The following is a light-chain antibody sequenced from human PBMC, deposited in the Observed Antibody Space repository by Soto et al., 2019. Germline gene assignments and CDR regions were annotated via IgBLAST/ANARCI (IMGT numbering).Light chain of an antibody. CDR1: SSDVGNYNY. V-gene: IGLV2-14*01. J-gene: IGLJ3*02. CDR2: EVT. Sequence: QSALTQPASVSGSPGQSITISCTGTSSDVGNYNYVSWYQQHPGKAPKLMIYEVTDRPSGVSNRFSGSKSGNTASLTISGLQAEDDADYYCSSYTISSTWVFGGGTKLTV. CDR3: SSYTISSTWV.